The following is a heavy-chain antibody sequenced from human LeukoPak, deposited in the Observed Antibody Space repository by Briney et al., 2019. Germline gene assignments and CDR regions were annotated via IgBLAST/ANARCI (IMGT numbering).Heavy chain of an antibody. J-gene: IGHJ4*02. D-gene: IGHD3-22*01. CDR2: FCTCGST. V-gene: IGHV4-4*07. CDR3: ARAPLWDYDSSGYYYFDY. CDR1: GGSIRRYY. Sequence: SETLSLPCTVSGGSIRRYYWSCIPRPAGEGLVGLGCFCTCGSTNYTPSLKSRVTMSVDTSKNQFSLKLSSVTAADTAVYYCARAPLWDYDSSGYYYFDYGGQGTLVTVSS.